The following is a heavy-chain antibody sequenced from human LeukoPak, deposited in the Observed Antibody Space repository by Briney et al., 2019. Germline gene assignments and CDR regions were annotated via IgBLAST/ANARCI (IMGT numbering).Heavy chain of an antibody. J-gene: IGHJ4*02. CDR2: MNPNSGNT. CDR3: ARGLYNWNDGGDY. D-gene: IGHD1-20*01. Sequence: ASVKVSCKASGYTFTSYGINWVRQATGQALEWMGWMNPNSGNTGYAQKFQGRVTITRNTSISTAYMELNSLRSEDTAVYYCARGLYNWNDGGDYWGQGTLVTVSS. CDR1: GYTFTSYG. V-gene: IGHV1-8*03.